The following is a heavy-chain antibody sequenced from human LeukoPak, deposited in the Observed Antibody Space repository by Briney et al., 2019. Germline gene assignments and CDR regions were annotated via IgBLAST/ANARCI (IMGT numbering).Heavy chain of an antibody. J-gene: IGHJ3*02. V-gene: IGHV4-61*02. CDR3: ARSYDILTGYKPGAFDI. CDR1: GGSISSGSYY. Sequence: SETPSLTCTVSGGSISSGSYYWSWIRQPAGKGLEWIGRIYTSGSTNYNPSLKSRVTISVDTSKNQFSLKLSSVTAADTAVYYCARSYDILTGYKPGAFDIWGQGTMVTVSS. D-gene: IGHD3-9*01. CDR2: IYTSGST.